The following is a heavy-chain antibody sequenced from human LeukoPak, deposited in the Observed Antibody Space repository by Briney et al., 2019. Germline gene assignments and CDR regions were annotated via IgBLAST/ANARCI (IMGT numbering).Heavy chain of an antibody. CDR2: TSAYNSDT. Sequence: ASVTVSCKTSGYRFTNYGVNWVRQAPGQGLEWMGWTSAYNSDTKYGQKFQGRLTMTTDTSTSTAYMDVRSLRSEDTAVYYCARDLLQWQTNNWLAPWGQGTLVTVSS. V-gene: IGHV1-18*01. CDR3: ARDLLQWQTNNWLAP. CDR1: GYRFTNYG. J-gene: IGHJ5*02. D-gene: IGHD6-19*01.